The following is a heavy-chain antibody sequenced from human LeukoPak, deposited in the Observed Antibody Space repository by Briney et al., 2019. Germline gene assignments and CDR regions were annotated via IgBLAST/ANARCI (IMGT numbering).Heavy chain of an antibody. CDR1: GYTFTSYG. CDR3: ARVIGGYYDSSGSFDY. J-gene: IGHJ4*02. V-gene: IGHV1-18*01. Sequence: GASVKVSCKASGYTFTSYGISWVRQAPGQGLEWTGWISAYNGNTNYAQKLQGRVTMTTDTSTSTAYMELRSLRSDDTAVYYCARVIGGYYDSSGSFDYWGQGTLVTVSS. D-gene: IGHD3-22*01. CDR2: ISAYNGNT.